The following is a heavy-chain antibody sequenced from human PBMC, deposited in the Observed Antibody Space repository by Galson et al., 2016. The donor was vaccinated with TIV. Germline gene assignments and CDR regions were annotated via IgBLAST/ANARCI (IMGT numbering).Heavy chain of an antibody. D-gene: IGHD2-21*01. CDR3: ARERRHCGNECYLYYYFGMDV. Sequence: SLRLSCAASTFKVSDNYMTWVRQAPGEGLEWVSIISSGGTTHYANSVRGRFTMSRDTDKNTVYLQMNNLRAEDTAVYYCARERRHCGNECYLYYYFGMDVWGQGATVTVSS. V-gene: IGHV3-66*02. CDR2: ISSGGTT. J-gene: IGHJ6*02. CDR1: TFKVSDNY.